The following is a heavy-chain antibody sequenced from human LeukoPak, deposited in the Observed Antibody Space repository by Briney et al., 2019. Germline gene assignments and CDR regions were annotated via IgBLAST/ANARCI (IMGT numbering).Heavy chain of an antibody. J-gene: IGHJ4*02. CDR3: ARVRPKLERRGYFDY. D-gene: IGHD1-1*01. CDR1: GYTFTGYY. Sequence: ASVKVSCKASGYTFTGYYMHWVRQAPGQGLEWMGIINPSGGSTSYAQKFQGRVTMTRDTSTSTVYMELSSLRSEDTAVYYCARVRPKLERRGYFDYWGQGTLVTVSS. V-gene: IGHV1-46*01. CDR2: INPSGGST.